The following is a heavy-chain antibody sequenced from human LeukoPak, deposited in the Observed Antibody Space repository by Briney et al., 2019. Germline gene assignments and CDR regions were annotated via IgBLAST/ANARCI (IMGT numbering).Heavy chain of an antibody. CDR1: GYTFTTYG. CDR2: INSYNGNT. D-gene: IGHD3-22*01. J-gene: IGHJ3*02. V-gene: IGHV1-18*01. CDR3: ARVGGGSSGYYQDAFDI. Sequence: EASVKVSCKASGYTFTTYGISWVRQAPGQGLEWMGWINSYNGNTNYAQKFQGRVTMTTDTSTSTAYMELRSLRPNDTAVYYCARVGGGSSGYYQDAFDIWGQGTMVTVSS.